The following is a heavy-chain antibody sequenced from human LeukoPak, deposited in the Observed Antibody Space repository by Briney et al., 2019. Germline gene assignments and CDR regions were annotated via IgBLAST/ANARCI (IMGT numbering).Heavy chain of an antibody. CDR2: TYYRSKWYN. Sequence: SQTLSLTCALSGDSVSSNSAAWNWIRQSPSRGLEWLGRTYYRSKWYNDYAVSVKSRITINPDTSKNQFSLQLNSVTPEDTAVYYCARDRCSGGSCYSRHYYYYMDVWGKGTTVTVSS. CDR3: ARDRCSGGSCYSRHYYYYMDV. D-gene: IGHD2-15*01. J-gene: IGHJ6*03. CDR1: GDSVSSNSAA. V-gene: IGHV6-1*01.